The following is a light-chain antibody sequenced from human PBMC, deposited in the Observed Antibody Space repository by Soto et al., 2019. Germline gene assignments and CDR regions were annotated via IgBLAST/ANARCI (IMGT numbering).Light chain of an antibody. CDR2: AAS. V-gene: IGKV1-39*01. Sequence: DIQLTQSPYSLSASVGDRVTITCRASQSISNYLNWYQQKPGKPPKVLISAASSLQRGVPSRFSGSGSVTDFTLTISSLHPEDFGTYYCQQSYTLSPLTFGGGTKVEI. CDR3: QQSYTLSPLT. J-gene: IGKJ4*01. CDR1: QSISNY.